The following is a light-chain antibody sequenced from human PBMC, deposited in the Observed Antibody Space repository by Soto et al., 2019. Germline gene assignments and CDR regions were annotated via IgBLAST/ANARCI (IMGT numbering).Light chain of an antibody. Sequence: QPVLTQPPSASGSPGQSVTISCTGTSSDVGAYNYVSWYQQHPGKAPKLMIYEVTKRPSGVPDRFSGSKSGNTASLTVSGLQAEDEADYYCSSYAGGNRVFGGGTKLTVL. J-gene: IGLJ2*01. CDR2: EVT. V-gene: IGLV2-8*01. CDR3: SSYAGGNRV. CDR1: SSDVGAYNY.